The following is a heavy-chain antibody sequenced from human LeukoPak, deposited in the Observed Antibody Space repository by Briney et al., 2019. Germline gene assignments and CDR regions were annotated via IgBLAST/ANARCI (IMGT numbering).Heavy chain of an antibody. Sequence: GGSLRLSCAASGFTVSSNHMSWVRQAPGKGLEWVSVVYTGGNTYYADSVRGRFTISRDNSKNTVYLQMNSLRAEDTAVYYCARGSPINYYDSSGYYSGINYLDYWGQGILVTVSS. J-gene: IGHJ4*02. V-gene: IGHV3-53*01. CDR3: ARGSPINYYDSSGYYSGINYLDY. CDR1: GFTVSSNH. D-gene: IGHD3-22*01. CDR2: VYTGGNT.